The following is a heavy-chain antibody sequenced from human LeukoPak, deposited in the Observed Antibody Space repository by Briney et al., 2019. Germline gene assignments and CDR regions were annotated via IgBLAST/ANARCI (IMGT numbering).Heavy chain of an antibody. V-gene: IGHV3-9*03. CDR1: GFTFDDYA. D-gene: IGHD1-26*01. J-gene: IGHJ5*02. Sequence: PGRSLRLSCAASGFTFDDYAMHWVRQAPGKGLEWVSGISWNSGTIGYADSVKGRFTISRDNAKNSLYLRMNSLRDDDMALYYCARGNSGSYSQDWFDPWGQGTLVTVSS. CDR2: ISWNSGTI. CDR3: ARGNSGSYSQDWFDP.